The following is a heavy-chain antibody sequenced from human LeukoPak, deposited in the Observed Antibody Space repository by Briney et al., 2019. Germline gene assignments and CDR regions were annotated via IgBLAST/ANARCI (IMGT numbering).Heavy chain of an antibody. CDR1: GGSISSGDYY. J-gene: IGHJ5*02. CDR3: ARNAARDCTSTACWPRWFDP. CDR2: IHYSGIT. Sequence: SQTLSLTCTVSGGSISSGDYYWSWIRQPPGKGLEWIAYIHYSGITSYNTSLKSRVTISVDTSKNQFSLKLNSVTAADTAVYYCARNAARDCTSTACWPRWFDPWGQRTLVTVSS. D-gene: IGHD2-2*01. V-gene: IGHV4-30-4*01.